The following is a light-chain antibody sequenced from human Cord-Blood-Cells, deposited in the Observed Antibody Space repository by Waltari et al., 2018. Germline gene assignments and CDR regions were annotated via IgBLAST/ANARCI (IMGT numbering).Light chain of an antibody. CDR1: QSVSSY. J-gene: IGKJ3*01. Sequence: EIVLPQSPATLSLSPGERATPSCRASQSVSSYLAWYQQKPGQAPRLLIYDASNRATGIPARFSGSGSGTDFTLTISSLEPEDFAVYYCQQRSNWPPTFGPGTKVDIK. V-gene: IGKV3-11*01. CDR2: DAS. CDR3: QQRSNWPPT.